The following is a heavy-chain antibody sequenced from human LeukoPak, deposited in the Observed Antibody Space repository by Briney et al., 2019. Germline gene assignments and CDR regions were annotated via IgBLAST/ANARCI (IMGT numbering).Heavy chain of an antibody. J-gene: IGHJ3*02. CDR1: GFTFSSYS. CDR3: ARDPDSSGFDDAFDI. CDR2: ISSSSSTI. D-gene: IGHD3-22*01. V-gene: IGHV3-48*01. Sequence: PGGSLRLSCAASGFTFSSYSMNWGRQAPGKGLEWVSYISSSSSTIYYADSVKGRFTISRDNAKNSLYLQMNSLRAEDTSVYYCARDPDSSGFDDAFDIWGQGTMVTVSS.